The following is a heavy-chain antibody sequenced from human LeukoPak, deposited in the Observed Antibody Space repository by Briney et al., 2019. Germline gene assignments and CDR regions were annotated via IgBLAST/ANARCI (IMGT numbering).Heavy chain of an antibody. CDR3: ARGGIYYGDYEDY. CDR1: GYTFSVYF. Sequence: ASVKVSCKASGYTFSVYFMHWVRQAPGQGLEWMGWISAYNGNTNYAQKLQGRVTMTTDTSTSTAYMELRSLRSDDTAVYYCARGGIYYGDYEDYWGQGTLVTVSS. V-gene: IGHV1-18*04. D-gene: IGHD4-17*01. J-gene: IGHJ4*02. CDR2: ISAYNGNT.